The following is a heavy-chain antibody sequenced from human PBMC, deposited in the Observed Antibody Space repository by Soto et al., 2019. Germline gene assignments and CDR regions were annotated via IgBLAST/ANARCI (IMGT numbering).Heavy chain of an antibody. CDR2: ISAYNGNT. V-gene: IGHV1-18*01. CDR1: GYTFTSYG. D-gene: IGHD2-2*01. J-gene: IGHJ5*02. Sequence: ASVKVSCKASGYTFTSYGISWVRQAPGQGLEWMGWISAYNGNTNYAQKLQGRVTMTTDTSTSTAYMELRSLRSDDTAVYYCARDIGDIVLVPAAMVNWFDPWGQGTLVTVS. CDR3: ARDIGDIVLVPAAMVNWFDP.